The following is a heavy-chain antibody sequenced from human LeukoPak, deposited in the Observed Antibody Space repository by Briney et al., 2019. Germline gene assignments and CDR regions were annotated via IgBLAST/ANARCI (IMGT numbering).Heavy chain of an antibody. Sequence: SETLFLTCTVSGDSISSYYWTWIRLPPGKGLEWIGYIYTSGSTNSNPSLKSRVTISVDTSKNQISLKLSSVTAADTAIYYCVRRGRHYDILSGYYYGHYFDSWGQGTLVTVSS. D-gene: IGHD3-9*01. CDR3: VRRGRHYDILSGYYYGHYFDS. CDR1: GDSISSYY. CDR2: IYTSGST. V-gene: IGHV4-4*09. J-gene: IGHJ4*02.